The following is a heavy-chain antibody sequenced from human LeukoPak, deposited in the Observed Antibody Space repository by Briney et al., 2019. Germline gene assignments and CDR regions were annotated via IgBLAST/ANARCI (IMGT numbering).Heavy chain of an antibody. J-gene: IGHJ6*03. Sequence: ASVKVSCKASGYTFTSYAMNWVRQAPGQGLEWMGWINTNTGNPTYAQGFTGRFVFSLDTSVSTAYLQISSLKAEDTAVYYCARAQRDSSSSYGYSGYADIGYYYYMDVWGKGTTVTVSS. CDR2: INTNTGNP. CDR3: ARAQRDSSSSYGYSGYADIGYYYYMDV. V-gene: IGHV7-4-1*02. CDR1: GYTFTSYA. D-gene: IGHD5-12*01.